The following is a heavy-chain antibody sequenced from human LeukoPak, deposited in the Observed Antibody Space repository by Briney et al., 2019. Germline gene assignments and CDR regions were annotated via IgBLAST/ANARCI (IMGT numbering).Heavy chain of an antibody. CDR1: GFIFSGYW. J-gene: IGHJ6*03. CDR3: ARDDYGFWTGSHYYYYYLDV. D-gene: IGHD3/OR15-3a*01. V-gene: IGHV3-7*01. Sequence: PGGSLRLSCAASGFIFSGYWMIWVRQAPGKGLEWVANLDQDGSEKYYVDSVKGRFTISRDNAKKSLYLQMNSLRAEDTAVYYCARDDYGFWTGSHYYYYYLDVWGKGTTVTVSS. CDR2: LDQDGSEK.